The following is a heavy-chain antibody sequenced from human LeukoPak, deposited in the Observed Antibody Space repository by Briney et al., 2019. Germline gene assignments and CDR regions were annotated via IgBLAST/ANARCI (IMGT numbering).Heavy chain of an antibody. CDR3: ARHSYCGGDCIPDDAFDI. V-gene: IGHV3-11*03. J-gene: IGHJ3*02. CDR1: GFTFSDYY. D-gene: IGHD2-21*02. Sequence: GGSLRLSCAASGFTFSDYYMSWIRQAPGKGLERVSYISSSSSYTNYADSVKGRFTISRDNAKNSLYLQMNSLRAEDTAVYYCARHSYCGGDCIPDDAFDIWGQGTMVTVSS. CDR2: ISSSSSYT.